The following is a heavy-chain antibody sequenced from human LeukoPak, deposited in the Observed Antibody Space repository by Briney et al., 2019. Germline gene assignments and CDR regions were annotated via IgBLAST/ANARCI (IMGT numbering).Heavy chain of an antibody. CDR3: ATSLRFLEWLPHFDY. CDR1: GYRFAGYW. V-gene: IGHV5-51*01. D-gene: IGHD3-3*01. J-gene: IGHJ4*02. CDR2: IYPGDSDT. Sequence: GESLKISCKGSGYRFAGYWIGWVRQMPGKGLEWRGSIYPGDSDTRYSPSFRGQDIISADKSISTAYLQWSSLKASDTAMYYCATSLRFLEWLPHFDYWGQGTLFTVSS.